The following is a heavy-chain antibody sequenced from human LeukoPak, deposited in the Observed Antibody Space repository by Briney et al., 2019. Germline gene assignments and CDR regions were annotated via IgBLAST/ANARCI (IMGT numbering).Heavy chain of an antibody. CDR2: IHYSGST. CDR1: GGSISSSTYY. V-gene: IGHV4-39*01. D-gene: IGHD3-3*01. CDR3: ATTDYDFWSGSTDY. J-gene: IGHJ4*02. Sequence: SETLSLTCTVSGGSISSSTYYWGWIRQPPGKGLEWIGSIHYSGSTYYNPSLESRITISVDTSKNQFSLKLSSVTAADTAVYYCATTDYDFWSGSTDYWGQGTLVTVSS.